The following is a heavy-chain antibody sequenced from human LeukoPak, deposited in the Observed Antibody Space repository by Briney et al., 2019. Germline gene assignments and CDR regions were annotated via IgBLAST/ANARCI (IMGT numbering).Heavy chain of an antibody. CDR2: IYYSGST. CDR1: GGSISSYY. D-gene: IGHD6-13*01. J-gene: IGHJ6*02. Sequence: PSETLSLTCTVSGGSISSYYWSWIRQPPGKGLEWIGYIYYSGSTNYNPSLKSRVTISVDTSKNQFSLKLSSVTAADTAVYYCAREGDGIAAAGLDVWGQGTTVTVSS. CDR3: AREGDGIAAAGLDV. V-gene: IGHV4-59*01.